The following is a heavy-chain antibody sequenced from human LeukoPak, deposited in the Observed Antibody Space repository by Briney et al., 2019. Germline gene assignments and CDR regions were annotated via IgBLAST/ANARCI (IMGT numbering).Heavy chain of an antibody. Sequence: GGSLRLSCAASGFTFSSYAMSWVRQAPGKGLEWVSAISGSGGSPNYADSVKGRFTISRDNAKNSVYLQMNSLRAEDTAVYSCARGGHFSSYKEYFHNWGQGTLVSVSS. CDR3: ARGGHFSSYKEYFHN. D-gene: IGHD6-13*01. CDR2: ISGSGGSP. J-gene: IGHJ1*01. V-gene: IGHV3-23*01. CDR1: GFTFSSYA.